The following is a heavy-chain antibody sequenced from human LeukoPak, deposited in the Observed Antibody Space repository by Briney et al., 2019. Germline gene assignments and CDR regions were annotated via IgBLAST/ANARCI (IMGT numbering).Heavy chain of an antibody. CDR2: IWYDGSNK. J-gene: IGHJ5*02. CDR1: GFTFSSYA. D-gene: IGHD2-2*01. V-gene: IGHV3-33*06. Sequence: GGSLRLSCAASGFTFSSYAMHWVRQAPGKGLEWVAVIWYDGSNKYYADSVKGRFTISRDNSKNTLYLQMNSLRAEDTAVYYCAKETQLLGIDPWGQGTLVTVSS. CDR3: AKETQLLGIDP.